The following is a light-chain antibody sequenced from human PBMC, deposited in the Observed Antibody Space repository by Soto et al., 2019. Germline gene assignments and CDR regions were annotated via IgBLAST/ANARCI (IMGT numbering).Light chain of an antibody. CDR3: HTPRT. CDR2: AVS. Sequence: DIQMTQSPSSLSASVGDRVTITCRATQSISSYLNWYQQKPGKAPKLLIYAVSSLQSGVPSRFSGSRSGTDFTLTISSLQSEDFATYYCHTPRTFGQWTKVEIK. V-gene: IGKV1-39*01. CDR1: QSISSY. J-gene: IGKJ1*01.